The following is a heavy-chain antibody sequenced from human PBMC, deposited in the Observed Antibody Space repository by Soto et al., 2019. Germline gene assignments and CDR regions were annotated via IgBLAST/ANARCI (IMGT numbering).Heavy chain of an antibody. CDR2: IYYSGST. J-gene: IGHJ4*02. CDR3: ARLSGNDYSNYYFDY. V-gene: IGHV4-59*01. CDR1: GGSLSSYY. D-gene: IGHD4-4*01. Sequence: SQTLSLTCTVSGGSLSSYYWSWIRQPPGKGLEWIGYIYYSGSTNYNPSLKSRVTISVDTSKNQFSLKLSSVTAADTAVYYCARLSGNDYSNYYFDYWGQGTLVTVSS.